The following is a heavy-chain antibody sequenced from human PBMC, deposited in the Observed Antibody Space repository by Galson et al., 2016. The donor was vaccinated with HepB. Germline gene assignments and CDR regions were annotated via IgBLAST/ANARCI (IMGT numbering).Heavy chain of an antibody. CDR2: NSRENNRI. CDR3: VRDHDWAFDY. CDR1: GFTFSIYE. Sequence: SLRLSCAASGFTFSIYEMDWVRQAPGKGLEWISHNSRENNRIDYADSVKGRFTVSRDNGKNSLYLQMNSLRVEDTAVYYRVRDHDWAFDYWGQGLLVTVSS. D-gene: IGHD3-9*01. V-gene: IGHV3-48*03. J-gene: IGHJ4*02.